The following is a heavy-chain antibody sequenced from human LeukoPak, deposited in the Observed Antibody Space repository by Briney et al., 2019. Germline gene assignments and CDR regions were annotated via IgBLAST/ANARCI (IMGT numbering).Heavy chain of an antibody. CDR3: ARVLAARSGLNDY. V-gene: IGHV4-34*01. D-gene: IGHD6-6*01. CDR2: INHSGST. J-gene: IGHJ4*02. CDR1: GGSFSGYY. Sequence: SETLSLTCAVYGGSFSGYYWSWIRQPPGKGLEGIGEINHSGSTNYNPSLKSRVTISVDTSKNQISLKLSSVTAADTAVYYCARVLAARSGLNDYWGQGTLVTVSS.